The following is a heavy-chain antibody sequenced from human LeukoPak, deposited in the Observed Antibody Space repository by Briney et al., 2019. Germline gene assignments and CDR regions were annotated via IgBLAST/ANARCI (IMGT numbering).Heavy chain of an antibody. CDR2: IHYSGTT. CDR3: ARHSYYCDSSGYDCFFDY. CDR1: GGSISSSSYY. V-gene: IGHV4-39*01. Sequence: SETLSLTCTVSGGSISSSSYYWGWIRQPPGKGLEWIGSIHYSGTTNYNPSPKSRVIIYVDMSKKQLSLKVSSVTAADTAVYFCARHSYYCDSSGYDCFFDYWGQGTLVTVSS. D-gene: IGHD3-22*01. J-gene: IGHJ4*02.